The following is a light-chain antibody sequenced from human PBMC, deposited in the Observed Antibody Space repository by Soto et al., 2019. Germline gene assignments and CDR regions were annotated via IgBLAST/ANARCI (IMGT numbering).Light chain of an antibody. V-gene: IGKV3-15*01. Sequence: SQSLGTVSLYPGERATLSCRASQSVSSNLAWFQQKPGQAPGLLIYGASTRATGIPARFSGSGSGTEFTLTISSLQSEDFAVYYCQQYNNWPPITFGQRTRL. J-gene: IGKJ5*01. CDR2: GAS. CDR1: QSVSSN. CDR3: QQYNNWPPIT.